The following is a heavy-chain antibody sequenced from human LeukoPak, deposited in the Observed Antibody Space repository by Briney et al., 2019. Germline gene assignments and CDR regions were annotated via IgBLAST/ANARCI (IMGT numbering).Heavy chain of an antibody. J-gene: IGHJ4*02. CDR2: IFSASYT. CDR1: GFTVSSNY. Sequence: GGSLILSCAASGFTVSSNYMSWVRQAPGKGLEWVSVIFSASYTFYADSVKGRFTISRDTSKNTLYLQMNSLRAEDTAVYYCAKLWENDYGDYWGQGTLVTVSS. D-gene: IGHD3-16*01. CDR3: AKLWENDYGDY. V-gene: IGHV3-53*01.